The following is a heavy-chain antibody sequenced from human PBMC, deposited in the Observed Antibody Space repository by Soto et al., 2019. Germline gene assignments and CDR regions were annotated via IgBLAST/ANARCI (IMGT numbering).Heavy chain of an antibody. V-gene: IGHV3-48*03. CDR1: GFTFSKNA. Sequence: EIQLLESGGDLVQPGGSLRLSCAASGFTFSKNAMSWVRQAPGKGLEWVSYISSSGSTIYYADSVKGRFTISRDNAKNSLYLQMNSLRAEDTAVYYCASYDFWSGNYGMDVWGQGTTVTVSS. J-gene: IGHJ6*02. CDR3: ASYDFWSGNYGMDV. CDR2: ISSSGSTI. D-gene: IGHD3-3*01.